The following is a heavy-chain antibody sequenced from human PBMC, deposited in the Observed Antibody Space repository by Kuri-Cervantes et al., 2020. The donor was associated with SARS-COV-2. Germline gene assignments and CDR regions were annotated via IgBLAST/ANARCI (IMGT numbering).Heavy chain of an antibody. V-gene: IGHV4-59*11. D-gene: IGHD6-13*01. CDR1: GGSISSHY. J-gene: IGHJ3*02. CDR2: IYYSGST. Sequence: SETLSLTCTVSGGSISSHYWRWIRQPPGKGLEWIGYIYYSGSTNYNPSLKSRVTISVDTSKNQFSLKLSSVTAADTAVYYCARLYSSSWCAFDIWGQGTMVTVSS. CDR3: ARLYSSSWCAFDI.